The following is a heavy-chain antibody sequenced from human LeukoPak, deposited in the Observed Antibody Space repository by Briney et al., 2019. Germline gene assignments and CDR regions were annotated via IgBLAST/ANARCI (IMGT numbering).Heavy chain of an antibody. J-gene: IGHJ6*03. CDR2: IYASGST. CDR3: ARGLREFGYYYYHMDV. CDR1: GGSISSGGYY. V-gene: IGHV4-61*02. D-gene: IGHD3-10*01. Sequence: PSQTLSLTCNVSGGSISSGGYYWSWIRPPAGKGLEWIGRIYASGSTEYNPSLKSRVTITVDTSKNQFSLKLSPVTAADTAVYYCARGLREFGYYYYHMDVWGKGTTVTVSS.